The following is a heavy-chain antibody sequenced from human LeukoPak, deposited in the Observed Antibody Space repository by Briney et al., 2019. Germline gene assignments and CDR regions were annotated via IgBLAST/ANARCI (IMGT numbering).Heavy chain of an antibody. CDR1: GGTFSSYA. J-gene: IGHJ6*02. CDR3: AREAVMPVAPVKIGTSDRPLYEYYGLDV. CDR2: IIPIFGTA. D-gene: IGHD1/OR15-1a*01. V-gene: IGHV1-69*05. Sequence: SVKVSCKASGGTFSSYAISWVRQAPGQGLEWMGGIIPIFGTANYAQKFQGRVTITTDESTSTAYMELSSLRSEDTAVYYCAREAVMPVAPVKIGTSDRPLYEYYGLDVWGQGTTVTVS.